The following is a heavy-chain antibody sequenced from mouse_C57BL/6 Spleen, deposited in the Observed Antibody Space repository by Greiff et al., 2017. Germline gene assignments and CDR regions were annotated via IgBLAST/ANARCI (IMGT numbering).Heavy chain of an antibody. CDR2: INPRDGGT. J-gene: IGHJ2*01. D-gene: IGHD2-3*01. CDR1: GYNFTGYW. CDR3: ACWLLRSAYYFGY. V-gene: IGHV1-53*01. Sequence: QVQLQQPGTELVKPGASVKLSCTASGYNFTGYWMHWVKQRPGQGLEWIGNINPRDGGTKYAEKFQGKATLTVDKSSNTAYMQLSSLPSEVSAVYYCACWLLRSAYYFGYWGQGTTLTVSS.